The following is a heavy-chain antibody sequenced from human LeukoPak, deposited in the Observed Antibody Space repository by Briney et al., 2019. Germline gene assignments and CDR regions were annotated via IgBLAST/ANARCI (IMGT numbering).Heavy chain of an antibody. D-gene: IGHD1-26*01. CDR1: GFTFSHFW. CDR2: IKKTGSET. CDR3: ARGSLGSGSYSDSYYYGMDV. Sequence: GGSLRLSCAASGFTFSHFWMSWVRQAPGKGLEWVAYIKKTGSETYYVDSVKGRFTITRDNTRNSLFLQMYSLRAEDTAVYFCARGSLGSGSYSDSYYYGMDVWGQGTTVTVSS. V-gene: IGHV3-7*01. J-gene: IGHJ6*02.